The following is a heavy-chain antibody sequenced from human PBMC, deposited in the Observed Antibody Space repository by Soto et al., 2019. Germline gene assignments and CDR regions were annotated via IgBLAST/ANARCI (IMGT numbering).Heavy chain of an antibody. V-gene: IGHV4-30-4*01. CDR2: IYKSATT. D-gene: IGHD2-15*01. J-gene: IGHJ5*01. CDR1: GDSISTVDYF. Sequence: SETLSLTCSVSGDSISTVDYFWAWIRKPPGQTLEYIGYIYKSATTYYNPSFESRVAISLDTSKSQFSLAVTSVTAGDTAVYFCARGRYCRTGRCFPNWFDSWGRETRVTVAS. CDR3: ARGRYCRTGRCFPNWFDS.